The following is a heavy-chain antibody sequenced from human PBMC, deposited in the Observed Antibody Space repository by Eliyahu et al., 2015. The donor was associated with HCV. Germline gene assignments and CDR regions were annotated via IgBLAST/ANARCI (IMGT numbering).Heavy chain of an antibody. CDR2: ISSSSSTI. CDR3: ARDAFGWFGELSFDY. J-gene: IGHJ4*02. Sequence: EVQLVESGGGLVQPGGSLRLSCAASGFTXSXYSMNWXRQXPGKGLEWVSYISSSSSTIYYADSVKGRFTISRDNAKNSLYLQMNSLRDEDTAVYYCARDAFGWFGELSFDYWGQGTLVTVSS. V-gene: IGHV3-48*02. D-gene: IGHD3-10*01. CDR1: GFTXSXYS.